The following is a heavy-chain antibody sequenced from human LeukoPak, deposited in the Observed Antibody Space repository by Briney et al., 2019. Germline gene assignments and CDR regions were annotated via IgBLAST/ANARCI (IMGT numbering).Heavy chain of an antibody. CDR1: GFTFRRYD. CDR3: ARDGSGSGNYYNVAGFDY. CDR2: ISSSGSTI. D-gene: IGHD3-10*01. V-gene: IGHV3-48*03. J-gene: IGHJ4*02. Sequence: GGSLRLSCAASGFTFRRYDMNWVRQAPGKGLEWVSYISSSGSTIYYANSVKGRFTISRDNAKNSLYLQMNSLRAEDTAVYYCARDGSGSGNYYNVAGFDYWGQGTLVTVSS.